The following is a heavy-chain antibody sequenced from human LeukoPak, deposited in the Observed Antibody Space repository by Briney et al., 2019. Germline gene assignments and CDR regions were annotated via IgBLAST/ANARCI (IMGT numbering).Heavy chain of an antibody. V-gene: IGHV4-59*01. J-gene: IGHJ6*03. CDR2: IYYSGST. D-gene: IGHD3-22*01. CDR3: ARGVEDSSGYYSVYYYYYMDV. Sequence: PSETLSLTCTVSGGSISSYYWSWIRQPPGKGLEWIGYIYYSGSTNYNPSLKSRVTISVDTSKNQFSLKLSSVTAADTAVYYCARGVEDSSGYYSVYYYYYMDVWGKGTTVTVSS. CDR1: GGSISSYY.